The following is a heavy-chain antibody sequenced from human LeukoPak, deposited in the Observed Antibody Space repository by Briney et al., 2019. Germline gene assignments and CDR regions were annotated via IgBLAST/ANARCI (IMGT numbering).Heavy chain of an antibody. CDR2: FFYSGST. Sequence: SETLSLTCTVSGGSISSSSYFWGWIRQPPGKGLEWVGSFFYSGSTYYNPSLKSRVTISGDTSKNQFSLKLSSVTAADTAVYYCARDRATSHFDYWGQGTLVTVSS. CDR1: GGSISSSSYF. J-gene: IGHJ4*02. V-gene: IGHV4-39*07. CDR3: ARDRATSHFDY.